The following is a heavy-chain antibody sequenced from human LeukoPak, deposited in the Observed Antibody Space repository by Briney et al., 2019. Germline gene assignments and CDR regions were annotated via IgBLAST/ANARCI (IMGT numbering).Heavy chain of an antibody. Sequence: GGSLRLSCAASGFTFSSYAMSWVRQAPGKGLEWVSAISGSGGSTYYADSVKGRFTISRDNSKNTLYLQMNSLRAEDTAVYYCARPPSPNYYGSGSYYADYWGQGTLVTVSS. J-gene: IGHJ4*02. D-gene: IGHD3-10*01. CDR1: GFTFSSYA. CDR2: ISGSGGST. V-gene: IGHV3-23*01. CDR3: ARPPSPNYYGSGSYYADY.